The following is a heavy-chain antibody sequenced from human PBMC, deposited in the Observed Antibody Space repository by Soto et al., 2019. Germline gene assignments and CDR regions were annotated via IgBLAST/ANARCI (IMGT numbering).Heavy chain of an antibody. D-gene: IGHD5-18*01. CDR2: IYYSGST. CDR3: ARRYGSCFDY. V-gene: IGHV4-59*08. Sequence: PSETLSLPWTVSGGTISSHCWSWIRQPPGKGLEWIGYIYYSGSTNYNPSLKSRVTITVDTSKNQFSLKLSSVTAADTAVYYCARRYGSCFDYWGQGTLVTVSS. CDR1: GGTISSHC. J-gene: IGHJ4*02.